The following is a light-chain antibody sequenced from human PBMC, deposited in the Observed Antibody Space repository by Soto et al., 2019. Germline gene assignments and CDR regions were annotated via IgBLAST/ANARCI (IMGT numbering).Light chain of an antibody. J-gene: IGLJ1*01. Sequence: QPVLTQPPSASGSPGQSVTISCTGTSSDVGGYNFVSWYQQQPGKAPKLLIYEVSKRPSGVSNRFSGSKSGNTASLTISGLQAEDEADYYCSSYTSSSTLYVFGTGTKVTVL. V-gene: IGLV2-14*01. CDR1: SSDVGGYNF. CDR3: SSYTSSSTLYV. CDR2: EVS.